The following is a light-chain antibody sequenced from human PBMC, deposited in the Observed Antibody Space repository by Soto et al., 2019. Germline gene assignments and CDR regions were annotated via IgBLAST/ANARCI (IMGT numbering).Light chain of an antibody. J-gene: IGLJ1*01. CDR1: SSDVGGYNY. CDR2: DVS. Sequence: ALTQPASVSGSPGQSIPISCTGTSSDVGGYNYVSWYQQHPGKAPKLMIYDVSNRPSGVSNRFSGSKSGNTASLTISGLQAEDEADYYCSSYTSSSTLVFGTGTKLTVL. V-gene: IGLV2-14*01. CDR3: SSYTSSSTLV.